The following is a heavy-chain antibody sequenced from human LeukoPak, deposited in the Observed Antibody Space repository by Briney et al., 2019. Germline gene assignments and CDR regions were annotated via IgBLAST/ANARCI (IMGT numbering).Heavy chain of an antibody. V-gene: IGHV5-51*01. D-gene: IGHD6-19*01. CDR1: GYSVTSYW. CDR2: IYPGDADT. CDR3: ARHDGYSSGWQFDY. Sequence: RGESLKISCKGSGYSVTSYWIGWVRQMPGKGLEWMGSIYPGDADTRYSPSFQGQVPISADKSISTASLQWSSLKASDTAMYYCARHDGYSSGWQFDYWGQGTLVTVSS. J-gene: IGHJ4*02.